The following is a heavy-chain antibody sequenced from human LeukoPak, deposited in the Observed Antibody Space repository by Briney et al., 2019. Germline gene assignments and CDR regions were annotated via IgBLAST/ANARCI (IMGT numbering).Heavy chain of an antibody. CDR2: IYHSGST. J-gene: IGHJ4*02. V-gene: IGHV4-39*01. D-gene: IGHD1-26*01. CDR1: GGSISSTSYY. CDR3: ARHHPQYSGSYWTSHPDY. Sequence: SETLSLTCTVSGGSISSTSYYWGWIRQPPGKGLEWIGTIYHSGSTYYNPSLKSRVTISVDTSKNQFSLKLRSVTAADTAVYYCARHHPQYSGSYWTSHPDYLGQGTLVTVSS.